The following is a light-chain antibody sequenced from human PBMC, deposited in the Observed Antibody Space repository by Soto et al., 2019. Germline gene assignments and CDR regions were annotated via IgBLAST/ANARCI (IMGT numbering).Light chain of an antibody. Sequence: QSALTQPASVSGSPGQSITISCTGTSSDVGGYNSVSWYQQHPSKAPKLMIYEVSNRPSGVSNRFSGSKSGNTASLTISGLQAEDEADYYCSSYTTSSTLLYVFGTGTKVTVL. CDR1: SSDVGGYNS. V-gene: IGLV2-14*01. CDR3: SSYTTSSTLLYV. CDR2: EVS. J-gene: IGLJ1*01.